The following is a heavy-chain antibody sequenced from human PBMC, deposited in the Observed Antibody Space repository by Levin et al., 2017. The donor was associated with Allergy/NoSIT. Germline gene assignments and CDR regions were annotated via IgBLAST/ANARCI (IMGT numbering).Heavy chain of an antibody. CDR1: GFTFSSYA. D-gene: IGHD3-10*01. CDR3: ARGGYGSGTLTFDY. Sequence: GGSLRLSCAASGFTFSSYAMHWVRQAPGKGLEYVSAISSNGGSTYYADSVKGRFTISRDNSKNTLYLQMGSLRAEDMAVYYCARGGYGSGTLTFDYWGQGTLVTVSS. CDR2: ISSNGGST. J-gene: IGHJ4*02. V-gene: IGHV3-64*02.